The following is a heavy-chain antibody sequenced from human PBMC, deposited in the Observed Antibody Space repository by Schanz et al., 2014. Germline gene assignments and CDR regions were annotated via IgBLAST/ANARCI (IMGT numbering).Heavy chain of an antibody. CDR1: GFTFSSNS. J-gene: IGHJ4*02. Sequence: EVQLLESGGGLVQPGGSLRLSCAASGFTFSSNSMNWVRQAPGKGLEWVSFVHPGGSTYYPDSVKGRFTISRDNSKNTLFLQMNSLRAEDTAVYYCARDHTTESYYSAGPPIDYWGQGTLLTVSS. CDR2: VHPGGST. CDR3: ARDHTTESYYSAGPPIDY. V-gene: IGHV3-66*01. D-gene: IGHD1-26*01.